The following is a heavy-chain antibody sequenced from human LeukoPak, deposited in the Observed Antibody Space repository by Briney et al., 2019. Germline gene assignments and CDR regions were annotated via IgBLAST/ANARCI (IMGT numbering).Heavy chain of an antibody. J-gene: IGHJ3*02. V-gene: IGHV3-23*01. D-gene: IGHD3-22*01. CDR3: AKERTYYYDSSGYFDAFDI. CDR2: INGSGGRT. Sequence: GGSLRLSCAASGFTFSSYVMSWVRQAPGKGLEWVSSINGSGGRTHYADSVKGRFTISRDNSKNTLYLQMNSLRAEDTAVYYCAKERTYYYDSSGYFDAFDIWGQGTMVTVSS. CDR1: GFTFSSYV.